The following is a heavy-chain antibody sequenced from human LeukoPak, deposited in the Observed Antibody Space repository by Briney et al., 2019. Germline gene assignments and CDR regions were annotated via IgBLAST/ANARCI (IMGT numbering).Heavy chain of an antibody. CDR3: ARDYLGDSSSSGGFDY. CDR1: GDSVSSNSAA. Sequence: SQTLSLTCAISGDSVSSNSAAWNWIRQSPSRGLEWLGRKYYRSKWYNDYAVSVKSRITINPDTSKNQFSLQLNSVTPEDTAVYYCARDYLGDSSSSGGFDYWGQGTLVTVSS. CDR2: KYYRSKWYN. V-gene: IGHV6-1*01. D-gene: IGHD6-6*01. J-gene: IGHJ4*02.